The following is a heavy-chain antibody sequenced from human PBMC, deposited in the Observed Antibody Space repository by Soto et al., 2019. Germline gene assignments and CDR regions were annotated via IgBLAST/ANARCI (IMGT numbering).Heavy chain of an antibody. CDR1: LFIVSDNY. Sequence: EVRLVQSGGGLVQPGGSLRLSCAASLFIVSDNYMSWVRQAPGKGLEWVSLIYSGGGTDSAESVKGRFTISRDNSKNTLYLQMNSLKAEDTGIYYCATRMTTAPYWGQGTVVTVSS. CDR3: ATRMTTAPY. V-gene: IGHV3-66*01. D-gene: IGHD4-17*01. J-gene: IGHJ4*02. CDR2: IYSGGGT.